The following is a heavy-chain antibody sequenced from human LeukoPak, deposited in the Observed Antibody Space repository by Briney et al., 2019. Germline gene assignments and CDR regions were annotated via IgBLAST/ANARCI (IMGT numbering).Heavy chain of an antibody. D-gene: IGHD6-19*01. J-gene: IGHJ1*01. Sequence: PGGSLRLSCAASGFTFSSYGMHWVRQAPGKGLEWVAVISYDGSNKYYADSVKGRFTISRDNSKNTLYLQMNSLRAEDTAVYYCAKDHSSGWAAEYFQHWGQGTLVTVSS. V-gene: IGHV3-30*18. CDR3: AKDHSSGWAAEYFQH. CDR2: ISYDGSNK. CDR1: GFTFSSYG.